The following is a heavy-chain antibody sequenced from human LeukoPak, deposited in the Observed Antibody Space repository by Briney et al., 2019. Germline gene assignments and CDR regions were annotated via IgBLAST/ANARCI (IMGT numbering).Heavy chain of an antibody. CDR3: AREPQIVVVVAATGIGAFDI. J-gene: IGHJ3*02. Sequence: ASVKVSCKASGYTFTSYGISWVRQAPGQGLEWMGIINPSGGSTSYAQKFQGRVTITTDESTSTAYMELSSLRSEDTAVYYCAREPQIVVVVAATGIGAFDIWGQGTMVTVSS. V-gene: IGHV1-46*01. CDR1: GYTFTSYG. D-gene: IGHD2-15*01. CDR2: INPSGGST.